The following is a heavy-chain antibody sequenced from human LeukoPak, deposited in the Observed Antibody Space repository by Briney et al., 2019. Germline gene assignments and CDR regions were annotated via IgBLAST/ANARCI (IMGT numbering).Heavy chain of an antibody. CDR2: ISSSSSYI. CDR3: ARDVGDIVVLRGMDV. J-gene: IGHJ6*02. D-gene: IGHD2-2*01. V-gene: IGHV3-21*01. CDR1: GSTFSSYS. Sequence: GGSLRLSCAASGSTFSSYSMNWVRQAPGKGLEWVSSISSSSSYIYYADSVKGRFTISRDNPKNSLYLQMNSLRAEDTAVYYCARDVGDIVVLRGMDVWGQGTTVTVSS.